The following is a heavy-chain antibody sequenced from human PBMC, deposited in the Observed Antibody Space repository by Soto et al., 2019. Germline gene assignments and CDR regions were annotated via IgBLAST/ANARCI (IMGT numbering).Heavy chain of an antibody. CDR2: IYYSGST. V-gene: IGHV4-59*08. CDR1: GGSISSYY. CDR3: AKVGDYSIYVGFDYYYYCMDV. J-gene: IGHJ6*02. Sequence: SETLSLTCTVSGGSISSYYWSWIRQPPGKGLEWIGYIYYSGSTNYNPSLKSRVTISVDTSKNQFSLKLSSVTAADTAVYYCAKVGDYSIYVGFDYYYYCMDVWGQGPTVTVSS. D-gene: IGHD4-4*01.